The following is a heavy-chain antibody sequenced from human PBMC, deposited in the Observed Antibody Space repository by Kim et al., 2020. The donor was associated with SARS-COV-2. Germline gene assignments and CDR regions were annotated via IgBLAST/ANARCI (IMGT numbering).Heavy chain of an antibody. J-gene: IGHJ3*02. CDR3: ARDSEYYDFWSGYHLGVDI. V-gene: IGHV4-4*07. Sequence: SETLSLTCTVSGGSISSYYWSWIRQPAGKGLEWIGRIYTSGSTNYNPSLKSRVTMSVETSKNQFSLKLSSVTAADTAVYYCARDSEYYDFWSGYHLGVDIWGQGTMVTVSS. CDR1: GGSISSYY. D-gene: IGHD3-3*01. CDR2: IYTSGST.